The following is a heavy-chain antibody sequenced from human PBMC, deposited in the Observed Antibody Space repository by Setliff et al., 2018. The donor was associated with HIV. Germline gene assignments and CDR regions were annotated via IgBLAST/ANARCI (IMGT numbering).Heavy chain of an antibody. CDR1: GYIFTTYW. Sequence: PGESLTISCKGSGYIFTTYWIGWVRQMPGKGLEWMGIVYPGDSDIRYSPSFQGQVTISVDKSIRAAYLKWSSLKASDTAMYYCVRRDYGGGNFDYWGQGTLVTV. D-gene: IGHD2-15*01. V-gene: IGHV5-51*01. J-gene: IGHJ4*02. CDR2: VYPGDSDI. CDR3: VRRDYGGGNFDY.